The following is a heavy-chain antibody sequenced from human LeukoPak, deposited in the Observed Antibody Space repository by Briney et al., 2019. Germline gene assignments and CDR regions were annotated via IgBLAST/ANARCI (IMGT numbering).Heavy chain of an antibody. V-gene: IGHV4-59*08. D-gene: IGHD3-10*01. CDR2: IYHSGST. Sequence: PSETLSLTCTVSGGSISSYYWSWIRQPPGKGLEWIGRIYHSGSTYYNPSLKSRVTISVDTSKNQFSLKLSSVTAADTAVYYCARRVTYYYGSGSYPRGYFDYWGQGTLVTVSS. CDR1: GGSISSYY. J-gene: IGHJ4*02. CDR3: ARRVTYYYGSGSYPRGYFDY.